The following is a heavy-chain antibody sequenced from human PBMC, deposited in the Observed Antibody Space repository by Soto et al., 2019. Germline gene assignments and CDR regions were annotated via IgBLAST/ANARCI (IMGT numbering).Heavy chain of an antibody. J-gene: IGHJ4*02. CDR1: GFTFSTGW. CDR2: IKSKTDGETS. V-gene: IGHV3-15*01. Sequence: GGSLRLSCAASGFTFSTGWMSWVRQAPGKGLEWVGRIKSKTDGETSDYAAPVKGRFTISRDDSKNMLFLQMNSLKTEDTAVYYCTVLGTGTLRYWGQGSLVTVSS. D-gene: IGHD1-7*01. CDR3: TVLGTGTLRY.